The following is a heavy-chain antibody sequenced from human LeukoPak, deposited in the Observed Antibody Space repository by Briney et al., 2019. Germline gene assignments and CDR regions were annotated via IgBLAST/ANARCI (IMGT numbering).Heavy chain of an antibody. J-gene: IGHJ4*02. CDR1: GFTFSDYN. D-gene: IGHD2-15*01. V-gene: IGHV3-48*01. CDR3: TRHQGAGGSGVDY. Sequence: GGSLRLSCAASGFTFSDYNMNWVRQAPGKGLEWVAYITISTGIIYYADSVKGRFTISRDNAKNSLYLQMNSLRAEDTAVYYCTRHQGAGGSGVDYWGQGTLVTVSS. CDR2: ITISTGII.